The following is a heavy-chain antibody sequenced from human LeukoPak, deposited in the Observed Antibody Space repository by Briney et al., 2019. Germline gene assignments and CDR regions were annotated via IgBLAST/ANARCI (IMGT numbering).Heavy chain of an antibody. Sequence: ASVKVSCKASGYTFTGYYMHWVRQAPGQGLEWMGWINPNSGGTNYAQRFQGRVTMTRDTSISTAYMELSSLRSDDTAIYYCARDEVAGRVYWGQGTLVTVSS. CDR2: INPNSGGT. V-gene: IGHV1-2*02. CDR3: ARDEVAGRVY. D-gene: IGHD6-19*01. CDR1: GYTFTGYY. J-gene: IGHJ4*02.